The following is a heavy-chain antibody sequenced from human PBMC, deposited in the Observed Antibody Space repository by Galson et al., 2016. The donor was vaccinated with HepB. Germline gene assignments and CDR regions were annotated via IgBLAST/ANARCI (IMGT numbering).Heavy chain of an antibody. J-gene: IGHJ4*02. V-gene: IGHV1-18*01. CDR1: GYSFTRYG. CDR3: VRDWSDDVHTILDS. D-gene: IGHD2-21*01. Sequence: SVKVSCKASGYSFTRYGMSWVRQAPGQGPEWLGWISTSKGNTTVSQKFKDRLTMTADSYTNIAYLERRRLQLDDTAVYFCVRDWSDDVHTILDSWGQGTLVTVSS. CDR2: ISTSKGNT.